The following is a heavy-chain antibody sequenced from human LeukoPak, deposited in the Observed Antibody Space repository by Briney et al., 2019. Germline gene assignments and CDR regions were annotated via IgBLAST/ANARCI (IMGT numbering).Heavy chain of an antibody. V-gene: IGHV3-30*03. CDR2: ISFDGSNK. CDR3: ARVASYAFDI. J-gene: IGHJ3*02. D-gene: IGHD6-6*01. Sequence: SGGSLRLSCAASGFTFSSYGMHWVRQAPGKGLEWVAVISFDGSNKYYTDSVKGRFTISRDNAKNSLYLQMNSLRAEDTAVYYCARVASYAFDIWGQGTMVTVSS. CDR1: GFTFSSYG.